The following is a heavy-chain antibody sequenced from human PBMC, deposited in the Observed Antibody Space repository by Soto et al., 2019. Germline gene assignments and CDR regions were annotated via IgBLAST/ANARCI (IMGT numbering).Heavy chain of an antibody. J-gene: IGHJ5*02. D-gene: IGHD6-6*01. Sequence: ASVKVSCKSSGYTFTSYGISWVRQAPGQGLEWMGWISAYNGNTNYAQKLQGRVTMTTDTSTRTAYMELRSLRSDDTAVYYCARDLSSGSSSAHNWFDPWGQGTLVTVSS. V-gene: IGHV1-18*04. CDR3: ARDLSSGSSSAHNWFDP. CDR2: ISAYNGNT. CDR1: GYTFTSYG.